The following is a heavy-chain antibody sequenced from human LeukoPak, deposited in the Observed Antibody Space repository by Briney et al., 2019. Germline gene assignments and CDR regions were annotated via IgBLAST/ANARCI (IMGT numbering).Heavy chain of an antibody. CDR3: ASGFWSGYYTA. CDR2: IIPIFGTA. CDR1: GGTFSSYA. D-gene: IGHD3-3*01. V-gene: IGHV1-69*05. Sequence: ASVKVSCKASGGTFSSYAISWVRQAPGQGLEWMGGIIPIFGTANYAQKFQGRVTITTDESTSTAYMELSSLRSEDTAVYYCASGFWSGYYTAWGQGTLVTVSS. J-gene: IGHJ5*02.